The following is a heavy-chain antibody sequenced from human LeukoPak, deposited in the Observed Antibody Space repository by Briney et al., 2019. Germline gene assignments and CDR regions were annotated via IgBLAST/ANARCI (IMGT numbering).Heavy chain of an antibody. CDR2: IYSGGST. Sequence: GGSLRLSCAASGFTVSSNYMSWVRQAPGKGLEWVSVIYSGGSTYYADSVKGRFTISRDNSKNTLYLQMNSLTAEDTAVYYCARVYDFWSGSSFDYWGQGTLVTVSS. J-gene: IGHJ4*02. D-gene: IGHD3-3*01. CDR1: GFTVSSNY. V-gene: IGHV3-66*02. CDR3: ARVYDFWSGSSFDY.